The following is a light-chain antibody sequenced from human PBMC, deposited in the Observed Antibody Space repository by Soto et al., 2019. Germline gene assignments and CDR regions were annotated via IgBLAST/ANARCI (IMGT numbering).Light chain of an antibody. CDR1: STDVGGYKY. V-gene: IGLV2-11*01. Sequence: QSVLAQPRSVSGSPGQSVTISCTGTSTDVGGYKYVSWYQQHPGKAPKIMIYDVNKRPSGVPDRFSGSKSGNTASLTISGLQAEDEADYYCCSYAGSSHYVFGTGTKLTVL. CDR2: DVN. CDR3: CSYAGSSHYV. J-gene: IGLJ1*01.